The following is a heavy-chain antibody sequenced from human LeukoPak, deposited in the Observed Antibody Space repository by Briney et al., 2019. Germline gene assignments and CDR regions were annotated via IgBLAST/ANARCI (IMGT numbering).Heavy chain of an antibody. Sequence: SETLSLTCTVSGGSISSGGYYWSWIRQHPGKGLEWIGYIYYSGSTYYNPSLKSRVTISVDTSKNQFSLKLSSVTAADTAVYYCARGGPIAAAGLFGFDPWGQGTLVTVSS. CDR3: ARGGPIAAAGLFGFDP. V-gene: IGHV4-31*03. D-gene: IGHD6-13*01. CDR1: GGSISSGGYY. J-gene: IGHJ5*02. CDR2: IYYSGST.